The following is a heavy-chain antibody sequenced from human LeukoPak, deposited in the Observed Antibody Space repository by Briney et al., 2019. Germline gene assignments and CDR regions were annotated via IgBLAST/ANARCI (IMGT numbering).Heavy chain of an antibody. V-gene: IGHV4-59*01. D-gene: IGHD6-13*01. J-gene: IGHJ3*02. CDR3: ARGVIAAAGDAFDI. CDR1: GGSISSYY. Sequence: SETLSLTCTVSGGSISSYYWSWIRQPPGKGLEWIGYIYYSGSTNYNPSLKSRVTISVDTSKNQFSLKLSSVTAAVTAVYYCARGVIAAAGDAFDIWGQGTMVTVSS. CDR2: IYYSGST.